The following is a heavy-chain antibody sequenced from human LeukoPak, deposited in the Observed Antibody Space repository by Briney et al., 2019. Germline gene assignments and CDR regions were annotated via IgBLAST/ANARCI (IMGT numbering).Heavy chain of an antibody. D-gene: IGHD2-15*01. CDR3: ARGRRYCSGHCYYGMDV. J-gene: IGHJ6*02. V-gene: IGHV3-48*04. CDR2: ISSSSSTI. Sequence: PGGSLRLSCAASGFTVSSNYMNWVRQAPGKGLEWVSYISSSSSTIYYADSVKGRFTISRDNAKNSLYLQMNSLRAEDTAVYYCARGRRYCSGHCYYGMDVWGQGTTVTVSS. CDR1: GFTVSSNY.